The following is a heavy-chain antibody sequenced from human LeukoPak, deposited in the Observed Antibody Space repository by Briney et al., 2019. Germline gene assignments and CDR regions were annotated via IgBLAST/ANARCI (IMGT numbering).Heavy chain of an antibody. V-gene: IGHV4-59*01. CDR2: IYYSGST. CDR1: GGSISSYY. Sequence: PSETLSLTCTVSGGSISSYYWSWIRQPPGKGLEWIGYIYYSGSTNYNPSLKSRVTISVEMSKNQFSLKLSSVTAADTAVYYCARVGSSGWWDLDYWGQGDLVTVSS. J-gene: IGHJ4*02. CDR3: ARVGSSGWWDLDY. D-gene: IGHD6-19*01.